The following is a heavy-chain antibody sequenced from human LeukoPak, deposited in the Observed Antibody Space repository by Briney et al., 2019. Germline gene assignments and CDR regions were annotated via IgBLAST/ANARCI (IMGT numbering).Heavy chain of an antibody. V-gene: IGHV3-7*02. CDR2: LNRDGSAK. D-gene: IGHD6-19*01. CDR1: GFTFSNYA. Sequence: HPGGSLRLSCAASGFTFSNYAMSWVRQAPGKGLEWVANLNRDGSAKYYVDSVKGRFTISRDNANNSLFLQMNSLRAEDTAVYYCASSGSGLINWGQGTLVTVSS. J-gene: IGHJ4*02. CDR3: ASSGSGLIN.